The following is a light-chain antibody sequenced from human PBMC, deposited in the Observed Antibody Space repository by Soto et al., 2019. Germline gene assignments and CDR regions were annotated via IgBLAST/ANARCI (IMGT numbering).Light chain of an antibody. Sequence: DIQMTQSPSSLSASVGDRVTITCQASQDISNYLNWSQQKPGKAPKLLIFDASNVETGVPSRFSGSGSGTDFTFTIHSLQPEDAATYYCQQYEDLPLTFGGGTKVGIK. CDR2: DAS. CDR1: QDISNY. V-gene: IGKV1-33*01. J-gene: IGKJ4*01. CDR3: QQYEDLPLT.